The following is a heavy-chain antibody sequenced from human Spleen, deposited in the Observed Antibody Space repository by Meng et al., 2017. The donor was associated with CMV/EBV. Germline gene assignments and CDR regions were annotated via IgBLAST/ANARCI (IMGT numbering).Heavy chain of an antibody. D-gene: IGHD2-21*01. CDR3: ARGGFGRGVTIPFYGMDV. V-gene: IGHV3-48*03. CDR1: GFPFSNYE. Sequence: GESLKISCAASGFPFSNYEMTWVRQAPGKGLEWVSYISSGGTTIHYADSVKGRFTISRDNAKNSLHLQMNSLRAEDTAVYYCARGGFGRGVTIPFYGMDVWGQGTTVTVSS. J-gene: IGHJ6*02. CDR2: ISSGGTTI.